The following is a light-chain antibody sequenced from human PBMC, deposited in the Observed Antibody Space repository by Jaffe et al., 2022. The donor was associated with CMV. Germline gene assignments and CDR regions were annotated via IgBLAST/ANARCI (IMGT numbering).Light chain of an antibody. CDR3: LLSYSAAWV. V-gene: IGLV7-46*01. CDR2: YTS. Sequence: QAVVTQEPSLTVSPGGTVTLTCGSSTGAVTSGHYPYWFQQKPGQAPKTLIYYTSNKHSWTPARFSGSLLGGKAALTLSGAQPEDEAEYYCLLSYSAAWVFGGGTQLTVL. J-gene: IGLJ3*02. CDR1: TGAVTSGHY.